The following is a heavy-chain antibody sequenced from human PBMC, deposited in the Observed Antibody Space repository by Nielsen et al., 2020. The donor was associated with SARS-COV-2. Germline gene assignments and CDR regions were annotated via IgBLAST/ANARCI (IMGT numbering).Heavy chain of an antibody. Sequence: SETLSLTCTVSGGSIKSGDYYWNWVRQPTGKGLEWIGYIYYSGTTYYNPSHESQATISVATSKSQFSLKLRSVTAADTAVYYCARATMTDADAFDIWGQGAMVSVSS. CDR3: ARATMTDADAFDI. J-gene: IGHJ3*02. D-gene: IGHD4-17*01. CDR1: GGSIKSGDYY. CDR2: IYYSGTT. V-gene: IGHV4-30-4*01.